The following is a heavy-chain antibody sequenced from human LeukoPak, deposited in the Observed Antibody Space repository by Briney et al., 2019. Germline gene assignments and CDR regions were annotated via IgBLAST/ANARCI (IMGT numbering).Heavy chain of an antibody. Sequence: SETLSLTCTVSGGSISSYYWSWIRQPPGKGLEWIGYIYYSGSTNYNPSLKSRVTISVDTSKNQFSLKLSSVTAADTAVYYCARAIKPTYDYGGTQDYYYGMDVWGQGTTVTVSS. CDR2: IYYSGST. CDR3: ARAIKPTYDYGGTQDYYYGMDV. D-gene: IGHD4-23*01. CDR1: GGSISSYY. J-gene: IGHJ6*02. V-gene: IGHV4-59*01.